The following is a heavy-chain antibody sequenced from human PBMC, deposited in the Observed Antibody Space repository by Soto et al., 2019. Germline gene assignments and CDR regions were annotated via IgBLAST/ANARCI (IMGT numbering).Heavy chain of an antibody. J-gene: IGHJ6*02. CDR2: IYPGDSDT. CDR1: GYTFTNYW. CDR3: AASIFYYGMDV. Sequence: GESLKISCKGSGYTFTNYWIGWVCQMPGKGLEWMGIIYPGDSDTKYNPSFQGQVTISADKSITTTYLRWTSLKASDTAIYYCAASIFYYGMDVWGQGTTVTVS. V-gene: IGHV5-51*01.